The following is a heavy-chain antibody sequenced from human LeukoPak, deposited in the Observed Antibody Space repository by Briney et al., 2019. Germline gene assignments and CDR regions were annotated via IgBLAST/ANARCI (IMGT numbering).Heavy chain of an antibody. V-gene: IGHV1-69*04. CDR1: GGTFSSYA. J-gene: IGHJ4*02. CDR2: IIPILGIA. CDR3: ASLAYCGGDCQIYYFDY. Sequence: ASVKVSCKASGGTFSSYAISWVRQAPGQGLEWMGRIIPILGIANYAQKFQGRVTITADKSTSTAYMELSSLRSEDTAVYCCASLAYCGGDCQIYYFDYWGQGTLVTVSS. D-gene: IGHD2-21*02.